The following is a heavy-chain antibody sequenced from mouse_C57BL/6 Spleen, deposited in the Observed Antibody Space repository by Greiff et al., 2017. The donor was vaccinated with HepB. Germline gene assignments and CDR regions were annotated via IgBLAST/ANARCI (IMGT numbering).Heavy chain of an antibody. D-gene: IGHD4-1*01. J-gene: IGHJ3*01. CDR1: GYTFTSYW. Sequence: VQLQQPGAELVKPGASVKLSCKASGYTFTSYWMQWVKQRPGQGLEWIGEIDPSDSYTNYTQKFKGKATMTIDTTSSTADMQLSSLTSEDSAVYYCARRTGTLESAYWGKGTLVTVSA. CDR3: ARRTGTLESAY. CDR2: IDPSDSYT. V-gene: IGHV1-50*01.